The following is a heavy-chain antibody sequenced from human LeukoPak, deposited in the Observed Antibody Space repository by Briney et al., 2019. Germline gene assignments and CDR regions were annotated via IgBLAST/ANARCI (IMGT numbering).Heavy chain of an antibody. Sequence: GGTLRLSCAASRFTFSSFGMHWVPQAPGQGLEWVELISYDGSNKDYADSVKRRFTISRDNSKNTLYLQMNSLRAEDTAVYYCAKGELGLWFDYWGQGTLVTVSS. V-gene: IGHV3-30*18. D-gene: IGHD5-18*01. CDR3: AKGELGLWFDY. CDR2: ISYDGSNK. CDR1: RFTFSSFG. J-gene: IGHJ4*02.